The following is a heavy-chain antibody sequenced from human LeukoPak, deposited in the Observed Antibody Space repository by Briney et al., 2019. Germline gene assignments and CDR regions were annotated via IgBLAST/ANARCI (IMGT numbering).Heavy chain of an antibody. CDR2: FYYSGNT. J-gene: IGHJ5*02. CDR1: GGSVSTYY. CDR3: ARAGYSHTCFDP. Sequence: SETLSLTCTVSGGSVSTYYWNWVRQPPGKGLEWIGFFYYSGNTNYNPSLKSRVTISVDTSKNQFSLKLSSVTAADTAVYYCARAGYSHTCFDPWGQGTLVTVSS. V-gene: IGHV4-59*02. D-gene: IGHD6-13*01.